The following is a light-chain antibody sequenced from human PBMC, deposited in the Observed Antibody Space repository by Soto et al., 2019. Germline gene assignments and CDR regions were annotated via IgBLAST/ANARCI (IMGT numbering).Light chain of an antibody. V-gene: IGLV1-51*01. CDR2: DNG. J-gene: IGLJ2*01. CDR3: GTWDNSLSAV. Sequence: QSVLTQPPSVSAAPGQKVTISCSGSSSNVGSNYVSWYQQLPGTAPKLLIYDNGKRPSGIPDRFSGSQSGTLATLGITGLQTGDEADYYCGTWDNSLSAVFGGGTKLTVL. CDR1: SSNVGSNY.